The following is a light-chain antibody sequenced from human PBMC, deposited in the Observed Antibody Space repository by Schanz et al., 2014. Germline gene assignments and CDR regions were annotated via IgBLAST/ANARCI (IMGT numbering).Light chain of an antibody. J-gene: IGLJ2*01. CDR2: DDA. CDR1: NIGSKS. V-gene: IGLV3-21*03. Sequence: SSELTQPPSVSVAPGKTARITCGGNNIGSKSVHWYQQKPGQAPVLVVYDDADRPSGIPERFSGSKSGNTASLTVSGLQAEDEADYYCSSYAGSNFVVFGGGTKLTVL. CDR3: SSYAGSNFVV.